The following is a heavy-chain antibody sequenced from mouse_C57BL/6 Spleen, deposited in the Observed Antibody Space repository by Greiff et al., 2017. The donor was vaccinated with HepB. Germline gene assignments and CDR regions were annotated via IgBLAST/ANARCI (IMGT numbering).Heavy chain of an antibody. D-gene: IGHD2-14*01. CDR3: AREVRREYYFDY. CDR1: GYTFTDYN. CDR2: INPNNGGT. J-gene: IGHJ2*01. V-gene: IGHV1-18*01. Sequence: EVKLVESGPELVKPGASVKIPCKASGYTFTDYNMDWVKQSHGKSLEWIGDINPNNGGTIYNQKFKGKATLTVDKSSSTAYMELRSLTSEDTAVYYCAREVRREYYFDYWGQGTTLTVSS.